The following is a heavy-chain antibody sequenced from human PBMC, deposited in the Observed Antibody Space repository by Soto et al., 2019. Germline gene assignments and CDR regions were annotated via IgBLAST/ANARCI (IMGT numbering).Heavy chain of an antibody. D-gene: IGHD3-22*01. CDR1: RYTFTSYG. J-gene: IGHJ3*02. Sequence: ASVKVSCKASRYTFTSYGISWGRQAPEQGLEWMGWISAYNGNTNYAQKLQGRVTMTTDTSTSTAYMELRSLRSDDTAVYYCARVPYDSSGYSFSAFDIWGQGTMVTRLL. CDR2: ISAYNGNT. V-gene: IGHV1-18*04. CDR3: ARVPYDSSGYSFSAFDI.